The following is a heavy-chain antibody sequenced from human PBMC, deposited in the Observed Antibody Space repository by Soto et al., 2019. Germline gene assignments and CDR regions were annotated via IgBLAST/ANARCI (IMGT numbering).Heavy chain of an antibody. D-gene: IGHD5-12*01. CDR2: ISSSSSYI. CDR3: ARASIVSGYEEFDY. Sequence: GGSLRLSCAASGFTFSSYSMNWVRQAPGKGLEWVSSISSSSSYIYYADSVKGRFTISRDNAKNSLHLQMNSLRAEDTAVYYCARASIVSGYEEFDYWGQGTLVTVSS. J-gene: IGHJ4*02. CDR1: GFTFSSYS. V-gene: IGHV3-21*01.